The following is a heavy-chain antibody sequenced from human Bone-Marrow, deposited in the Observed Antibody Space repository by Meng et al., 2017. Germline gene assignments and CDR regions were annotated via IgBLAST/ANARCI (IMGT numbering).Heavy chain of an antibody. J-gene: IGHJ6*02. D-gene: IGHD3-10*01. CDR3: ARVGSKGSGSYYYYYYGMDV. V-gene: IGHV3-21*01. CDR2: IRGSGGDI. Sequence: GESLKISCAVSGFTFSSYAMSWVRQAPGKGLEWVSSIRGSGGDIYYADSVKGRFTISRDNAKNSLYLQMNSLRAEDTAVYYCARVGSKGSGSYYYYYYGMDVWGQGTTVTVSS. CDR1: GFTFSSYA.